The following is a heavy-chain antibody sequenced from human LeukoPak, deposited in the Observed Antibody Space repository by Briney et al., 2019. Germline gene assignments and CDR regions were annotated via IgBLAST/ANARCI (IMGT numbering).Heavy chain of an antibody. D-gene: IGHD3-22*01. CDR3: ARDPRITMIGGSFDY. J-gene: IGHJ4*02. CDR2: IILIFGTA. Sequence: SVKVSCKASGGTFSSYAISWVRQAPGQGLEWMGRIILIFGTANYAQKFQGRVTITTDESTSTAYMELSSLRSEDTAVYYCARDPRITMIGGSFDYWGQGTLVTASP. V-gene: IGHV1-69*05. CDR1: GGTFSSYA.